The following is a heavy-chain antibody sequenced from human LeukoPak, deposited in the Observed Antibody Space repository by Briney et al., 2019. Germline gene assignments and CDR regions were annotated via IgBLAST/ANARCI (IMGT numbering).Heavy chain of an antibody. V-gene: IGHV3-21*01. CDR1: GFTFSSYS. CDR3: ASNYYGSGSYYNADDY. Sequence: PGGSLRLSCAASGFTFSSYSMNWVRQAPGKGLEWVPSISSSSSYIYYADSVKGRFTISRDNAKNSLYLQMNSLRAEDTAVYYCASNYYGSGSYYNADDYWGQGTLVTVSS. J-gene: IGHJ4*02. CDR2: ISSSSSYI. D-gene: IGHD3-10*01.